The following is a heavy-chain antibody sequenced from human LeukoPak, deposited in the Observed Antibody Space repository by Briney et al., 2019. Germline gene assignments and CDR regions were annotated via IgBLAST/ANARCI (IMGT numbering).Heavy chain of an antibody. D-gene: IGHD6-19*01. J-gene: IGHJ4*02. Sequence: RSSQTLSLTCTVSGGSISSGGYYWSWIRQHPGKGLEWIGYIYYSGSTYYNPSLKSRVTISVDTSKNQFSLKLSSVTAADTAVYYCARESSSGWTRYFDYWGQGTLVTVSS. CDR3: ARESSSGWTRYFDY. CDR1: GGSISSGGYY. CDR2: IYYSGST. V-gene: IGHV4-31*03.